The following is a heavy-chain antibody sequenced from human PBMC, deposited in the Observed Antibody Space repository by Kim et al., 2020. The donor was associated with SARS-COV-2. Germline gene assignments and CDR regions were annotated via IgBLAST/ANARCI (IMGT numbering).Heavy chain of an antibody. D-gene: IGHD6-19*01. Sequence: GGSLRLSCTASGFTFGDYAMSWFRQAPGKGLEWVGFIRSKAYGGTTEYAASVKGRFTISRDDSKSIAYLQMNSLKTEDTAVYYCTRATFVSSPWIAVAGTLAWFDPWGQGTLVTVSS. CDR1: GFTFGDYA. J-gene: IGHJ5*02. V-gene: IGHV3-49*03. CDR2: IRSKAYGGTT. CDR3: TRATFVSSPWIAVAGTLAWFDP.